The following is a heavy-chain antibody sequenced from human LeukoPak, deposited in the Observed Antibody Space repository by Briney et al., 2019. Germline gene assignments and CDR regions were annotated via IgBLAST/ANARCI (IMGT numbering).Heavy chain of an antibody. J-gene: IGHJ4*02. CDR1: GFTFSSYS. CDR3: ARQSNEQWLVGGYYFDY. Sequence: PGRSLRLSCAASGFTFSSYSMNWVRQAPGKGLEWVSSISSSSSYIYYADSVKGRFTISRDNAKNSLYLQMNSLRAEDTAVYYCARQSNEQWLVGGYYFDYWGQGTLVTVSS. D-gene: IGHD6-19*01. CDR2: ISSSSSYI. V-gene: IGHV3-21*01.